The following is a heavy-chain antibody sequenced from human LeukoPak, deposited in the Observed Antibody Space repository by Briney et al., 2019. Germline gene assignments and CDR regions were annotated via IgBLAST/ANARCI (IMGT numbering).Heavy chain of an antibody. D-gene: IGHD2-2*01. Sequence: SETLSLTCAVSGYSISSGYYWGWIRQPPGQGLEWIGSIYHSGSTYYNPSLKSRVTISVDTSKNQFSLKLSSVTAADTAVYYCARLTYQPRDAFDIWGQGTMVTVSS. V-gene: IGHV4-38-2*01. J-gene: IGHJ3*02. CDR2: IYHSGST. CDR3: ARLTYQPRDAFDI. CDR1: GYSISSGYY.